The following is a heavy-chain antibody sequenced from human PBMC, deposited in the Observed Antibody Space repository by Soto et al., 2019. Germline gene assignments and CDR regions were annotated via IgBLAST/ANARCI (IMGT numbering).Heavy chain of an antibody. V-gene: IGHV3-74*01. D-gene: IGHD6-19*01. Sequence: EVQLVESGGGLVQPGGSLRLSCAASGFTFSSYWMHWVRQAPGKGLVWVSRINSDGSSTSYADSVKGRFTISRDNATHTVYLQMNSLRAEDTAVYYCASPYMYSSGLYFYGMDVWGQGTTVTVSS. CDR3: ASPYMYSSGLYFYGMDV. J-gene: IGHJ6*02. CDR2: INSDGSST. CDR1: GFTFSSYW.